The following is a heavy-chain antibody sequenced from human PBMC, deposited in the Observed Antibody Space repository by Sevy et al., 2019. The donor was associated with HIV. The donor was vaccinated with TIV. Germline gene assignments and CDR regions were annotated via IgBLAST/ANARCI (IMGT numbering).Heavy chain of an antibody. CDR1: AFTFSSYA. CDR2: ISGSGGST. V-gene: IGHV3-23*01. Sequence: GGSLRLSCAASAFTFSSYAMSWVRQAPGKGLEWVSAISGSGGSTYYADSVKGRFTISRDNSKNTLYLQMNSLRAEDTAVYYCAKEGPDIVVVPADAAGGMDVWGQGTTVTVSS. D-gene: IGHD2-2*01. CDR3: AKEGPDIVVVPADAAGGMDV. J-gene: IGHJ6*02.